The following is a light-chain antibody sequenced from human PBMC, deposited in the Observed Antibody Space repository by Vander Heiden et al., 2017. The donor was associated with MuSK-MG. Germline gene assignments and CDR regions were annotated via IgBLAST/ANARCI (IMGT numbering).Light chain of an antibody. V-gene: IGLV3-1*01. Sequence: SYELNPPPSVSVSPGQTASITCSGDKLGDKYACWYQQKPGQSPVLVIYQDSKRPSGIPGRFSGSNSGNTATLTISGTQAMDEADYYCQAWDSSTLVFGGGTKLTVL. CDR3: QAWDSSTLV. J-gene: IGLJ2*01. CDR2: QDS. CDR1: KLGDKY.